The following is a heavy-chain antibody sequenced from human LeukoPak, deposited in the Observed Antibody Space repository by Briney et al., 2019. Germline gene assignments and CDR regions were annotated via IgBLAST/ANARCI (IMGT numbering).Heavy chain of an antibody. Sequence: PSETLSLTCTVSGGSISSYYWSWIRQPPGKGLEWIGYIYYSGSTNYNPSLKSRVTISVDTSKNQFSLKLSSVTAADTAVYYCARRGRLRQQYYFDYWGQGTLVTVSS. CDR3: ARRGRLRQQYYFDY. D-gene: IGHD4-11*01. CDR1: GGSISSYY. CDR2: IYYSGST. J-gene: IGHJ4*02. V-gene: IGHV4-59*08.